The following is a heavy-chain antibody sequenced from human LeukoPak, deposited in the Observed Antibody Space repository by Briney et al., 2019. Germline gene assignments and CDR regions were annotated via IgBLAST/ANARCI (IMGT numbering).Heavy chain of an antibody. CDR1: GFTVITND. CDR2: LYSDGNT. Sequence: PGGSLRLSCAASGFTVITNDMTWVRQAPGKGLEWVSVLYSDGNTKYADSVQGRFTISRDNCKNTLYLEMNGLSPDDTAVYYCARGVEPLAANTLAYWGQGTLVTVSS. D-gene: IGHD1-14*01. V-gene: IGHV3-53*01. J-gene: IGHJ4*02. CDR3: ARGVEPLAANTLAY.